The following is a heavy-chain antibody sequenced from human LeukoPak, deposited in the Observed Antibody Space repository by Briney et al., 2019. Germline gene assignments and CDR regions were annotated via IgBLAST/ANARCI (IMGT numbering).Heavy chain of an antibody. V-gene: IGHV4-39*01. J-gene: IGHJ4*02. D-gene: IGHD3-3*01. Sequence: SETLSLTCTVSGGSISSSSYYWGWIRQPPGKGLEWIGSIYYSGSTYYNPSLKSRVTISVDTSKNQFSLKLSSVTAADTAVYYCASRTSNFWSGYYNWGQGTLVTVSP. CDR2: IYYSGST. CDR3: ASRTSNFWSGYYN. CDR1: GGSISSSSYY.